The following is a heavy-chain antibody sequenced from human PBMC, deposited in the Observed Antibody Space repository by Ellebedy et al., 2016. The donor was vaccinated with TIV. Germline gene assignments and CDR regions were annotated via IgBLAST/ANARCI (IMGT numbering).Heavy chain of an antibody. CDR2: ISSNGGST. CDR3: VKSDGYNSYYYGMDV. CDR1: GFTFSSYA. J-gene: IGHJ6*02. V-gene: IGHV3-64D*06. Sequence: GGSLRLXXAASGFTFSSYAMHWVRQAPGKGLEYVSAISSNGGSTYYADSVKGRFTISRDNSKNTLYLQMSSLRAEDTAVYYCVKSDGYNSYYYGMDVWGQGTTVTVSS. D-gene: IGHD5-24*01.